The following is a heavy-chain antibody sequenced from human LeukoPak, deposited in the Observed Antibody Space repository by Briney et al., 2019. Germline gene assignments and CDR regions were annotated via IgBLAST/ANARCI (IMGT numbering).Heavy chain of an antibody. Sequence: PGGSLRLSCAASGFTFSSYWMSWVRQAPGKGLEWVANIKQDGSEKYYVDSVRGRFTISRDNAKNSLYLQMNSLRAEDTAVYYCARLTPRGVFDYWGQGTLVTVSS. V-gene: IGHV3-7*01. CDR1: GFTFSSYW. D-gene: IGHD3-10*01. CDR3: ARLTPRGVFDY. CDR2: IKQDGSEK. J-gene: IGHJ4*02.